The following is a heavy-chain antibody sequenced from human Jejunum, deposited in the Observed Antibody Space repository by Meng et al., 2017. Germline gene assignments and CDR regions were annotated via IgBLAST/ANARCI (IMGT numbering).Heavy chain of an antibody. CDR3: ARDNDWVVWDY. D-gene: IGHD1-1*01. CDR1: GFPFSTYS. J-gene: IGHJ4*01. V-gene: IGHV3-74*01. CDR2: IKPDGNTI. Sequence: EVQLLESGGGLVQPGGSLSLSWAALGFPFSTYSMHWVRQAPGKGLVWVSQIKPDGNTISYADSVRGRFTISRDNAKSTLYLEMNSLRAEDAAVYYCARDNDWVVWDYWGRGTLVTVSS.